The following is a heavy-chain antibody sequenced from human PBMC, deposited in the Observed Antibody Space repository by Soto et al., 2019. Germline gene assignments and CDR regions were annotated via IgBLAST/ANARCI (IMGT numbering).Heavy chain of an antibody. J-gene: IGHJ4*02. D-gene: IGHD2-8*01. V-gene: IGHV4-31*03. CDR2: IYYSGTT. CDR1: GGSVSSGVYY. CDR3: ARRALPQCINGVCYKDGFWDY. Sequence: SETLSLTCTVSGGSVSSGVYYWSWIRHHPGTGMEWIGYIYYSGTTYFNPSLKSRASISLDTSKNEFSLKLTSVTAADTAVYYCARRALPQCINGVCYKDGFWDYWGQGALVTVSS.